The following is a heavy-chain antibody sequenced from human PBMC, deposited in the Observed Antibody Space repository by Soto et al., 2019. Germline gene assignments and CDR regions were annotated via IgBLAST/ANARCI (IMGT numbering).Heavy chain of an antibody. V-gene: IGHV4-59*01. D-gene: IGHD2-15*01. CDR1: GGSISPFY. J-gene: IGHJ4*02. CDR3: ARVGGVAARTFDY. Sequence: SETLSLTCTVPGGSISPFYWSWVRQPPGKGLEWIGYLYYSGNTNYNPSLKSRVTISVDASKNQVSLRLTSVTAADTAVYYCARVGGVAARTFDYWGQGTVVTVSS. CDR2: LYYSGNT.